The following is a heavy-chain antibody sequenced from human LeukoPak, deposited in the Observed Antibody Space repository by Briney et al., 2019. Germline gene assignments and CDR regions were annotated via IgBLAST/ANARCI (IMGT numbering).Heavy chain of an antibody. Sequence: PGGSLRLSCAASGFTFSSYGMHWVRQAPGKGLDWVAVISSDISNKYYADSVKGRFTISRDNSKRTLFLQMNSLRAEDTAIYYCAKDRATVTTEGYYFDYWGQGTLVTVSS. CDR1: GFTFSSYG. CDR3: AKDRATVTTEGYYFDY. CDR2: ISSDISNK. V-gene: IGHV3-30*18. D-gene: IGHD4-17*01. J-gene: IGHJ4*02.